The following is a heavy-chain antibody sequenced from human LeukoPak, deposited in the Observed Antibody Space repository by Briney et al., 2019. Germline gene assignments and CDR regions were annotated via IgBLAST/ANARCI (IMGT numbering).Heavy chain of an antibody. CDR3: AKALPAAAADSG. J-gene: IGHJ4*02. D-gene: IGHD6-13*01. Sequence: GGSLRLSCAASGFTFSSYAVSWVSQARGKGMEWVSAISGSGGSTYYADSVKGRFTISRDNSKNTLYLQMNSLRAEDTAVYYCAKALPAAAADSGWGQGTLVTVSS. CDR1: GFTFSSYA. CDR2: ISGSGGST. V-gene: IGHV3-23*01.